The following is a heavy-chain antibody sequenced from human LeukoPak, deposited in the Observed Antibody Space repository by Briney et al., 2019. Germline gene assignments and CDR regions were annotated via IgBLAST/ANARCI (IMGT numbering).Heavy chain of an antibody. V-gene: IGHV3-30-3*01. J-gene: IGHJ5*02. CDR2: ISYDGSNK. D-gene: IGHD2-15*01. Sequence: GGSLRLSCAASGFTFCSYAMHWVRQAPGKGLEWVAVISYDGSNKYYADSVKGRFTISRDNSKNTLYLQMNSLRAEDTAVYYCARQGGGGGWFDPWGQGTLVTVSS. CDR1: GFTFCSYA. CDR3: ARQGGGGGWFDP.